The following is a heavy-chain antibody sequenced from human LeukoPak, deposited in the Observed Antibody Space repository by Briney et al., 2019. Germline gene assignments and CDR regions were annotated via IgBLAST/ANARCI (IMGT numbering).Heavy chain of an antibody. Sequence: PSETLSLTCTVSGVSISSYYWSWIRQPPGKGLEWIGYIYYSGSTNYNPSLKSRVTISVDTSKNQFSLKLSSVTAADTAVYYCARDERGYSYALDYWGQGTLVTVSS. D-gene: IGHD5-18*01. CDR1: GVSISSYY. V-gene: IGHV4-59*01. CDR3: ARDERGYSYALDY. J-gene: IGHJ4*02. CDR2: IYYSGST.